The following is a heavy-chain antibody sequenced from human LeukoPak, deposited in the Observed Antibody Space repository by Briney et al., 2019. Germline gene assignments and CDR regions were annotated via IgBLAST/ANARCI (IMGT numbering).Heavy chain of an antibody. CDR3: ARRETTVTTLGWFDP. Sequence: SETLSLTCTVSGGSISSSSYSWGWIRQPPGKGLEWIGSIYYSGSTYYHPSLKSQVTISVDTSKNQFSLKLSSVTAADTAVYYCARRETTVTTLGWFDPWGQGTLVTVSS. V-gene: IGHV4-39*01. CDR1: GGSISSSSYS. J-gene: IGHJ5*02. CDR2: IYYSGST. D-gene: IGHD4-17*01.